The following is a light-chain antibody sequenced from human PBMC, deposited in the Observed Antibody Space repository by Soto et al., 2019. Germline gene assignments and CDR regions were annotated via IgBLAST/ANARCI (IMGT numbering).Light chain of an antibody. Sequence: DIQMTQSPSSLSASIGDRVTITCRASQSIDTYLSWYQKKPGKAPKLLMFGVSNVESGVPSRISGSGSGTDFTLTITSLEVDDSATYYCQQSYTLPVTFGGGTRVEIK. V-gene: IGKV1-39*01. J-gene: IGKJ4*01. CDR3: QQSYTLPVT. CDR2: GVS. CDR1: QSIDTY.